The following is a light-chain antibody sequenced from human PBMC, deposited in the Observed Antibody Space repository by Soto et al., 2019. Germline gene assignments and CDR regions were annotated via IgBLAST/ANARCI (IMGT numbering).Light chain of an antibody. V-gene: IGKV1-33*01. CDR3: QQYGNLPPT. CDR2: DAS. J-gene: IGKJ4*01. Sequence: DIQMTQSPSSLSASVGDRVTITCQASQDISNYLNWYQQKPGKAPKLLIYDASNLETGVPSKFSGSGSGTDFTFTISSLQPEDIATYYCQQYGNLPPTVGGGTKVEIK. CDR1: QDISNY.